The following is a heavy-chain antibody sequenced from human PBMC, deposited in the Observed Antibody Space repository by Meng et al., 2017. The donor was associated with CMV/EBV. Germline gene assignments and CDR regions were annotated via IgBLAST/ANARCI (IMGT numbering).Heavy chain of an antibody. D-gene: IGHD2-2*01. V-gene: IGHV1-69*05. CDR3: ARRGPPADPGGLYYYYGMDV. J-gene: IGHJ6*02. CDR1: GGTFSSYA. Sequence: SVKVSCKASGGTFSSYAISWVRQAPGQGLEWMGGIIPIFGTANYAQKFQGRVPITTDESTSTAYMELSSLRSGDTAVYYCARRGPPADPGGLYYYYGMDVWGQGTTVTVSS. CDR2: IIPIFGTA.